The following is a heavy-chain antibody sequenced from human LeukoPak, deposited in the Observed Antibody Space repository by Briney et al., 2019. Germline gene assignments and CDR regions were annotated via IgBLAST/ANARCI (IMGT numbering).Heavy chain of an antibody. Sequence: ASVKVSCKASGYTFTSYYMHWVRQAPGQGLEWMGIINPSGGSTSYAQKFQGRVTMTRDTSTSTVYMELSSLRSEDTAVYYCARDYIVEMATYSFDYWGQGTLVTVSS. CDR2: INPSGGST. CDR1: GYTFTSYY. D-gene: IGHD5-24*01. V-gene: IGHV1-46*01. J-gene: IGHJ4*02. CDR3: ARDYIVEMATYSFDY.